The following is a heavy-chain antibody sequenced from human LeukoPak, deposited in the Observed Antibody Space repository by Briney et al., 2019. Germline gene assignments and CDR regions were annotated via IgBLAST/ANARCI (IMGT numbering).Heavy chain of an antibody. V-gene: IGHV5-10-1*01. CDR1: GYSFTTYW. CDR2: IDPSDSYT. J-gene: IGHJ4*02. D-gene: IGHD6-13*01. Sequence: LGESPKISCKGSGYSFTTYWISWVRQMPGKGLEWMGRIDPSDSYTNSSPSFQGHVTISADKSFSTAYLQWTSLKASDTAMYYCARHAKAYRSSCDYWGQGTLVIVSS. CDR3: ARHAKAYRSSCDY.